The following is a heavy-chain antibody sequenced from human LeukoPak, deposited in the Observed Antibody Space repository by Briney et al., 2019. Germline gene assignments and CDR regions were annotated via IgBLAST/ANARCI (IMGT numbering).Heavy chain of an antibody. D-gene: IGHD3-3*02. CDR3: ARVLGYGMDV. CDR2: IYHSGST. Sequence: PSETLSLTCAVSGGSISSGGYSWSWIRQPPGKGLEWIGYIYHSGSTYYNPSLKSRVTISVDRSKNQFSLKLSSVTAADTAVYYCARVLGYGMDVWGQGTTVTVSS. V-gene: IGHV4-30-2*01. CDR1: GGSISSGGYS. J-gene: IGHJ6*02.